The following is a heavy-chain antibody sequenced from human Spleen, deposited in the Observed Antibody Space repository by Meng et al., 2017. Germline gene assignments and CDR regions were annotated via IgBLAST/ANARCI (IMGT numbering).Heavy chain of an antibody. Sequence: GGSLRLSCAASGFTFSSYAMSWVRQAPGKGLEWVSAISGSGGSTYYADSVKGRFTISRDNAKTSLYLQMNSLRAEDTGVYYWARELWGDGYSGHYLDLWGQGTLVTVSS. CDR1: GFTFSSYA. V-gene: IGHV3-23*01. J-gene: IGHJ4*02. D-gene: IGHD5-12*01. CDR3: ARELWGDGYSGHYLDL. CDR2: ISGSGGST.